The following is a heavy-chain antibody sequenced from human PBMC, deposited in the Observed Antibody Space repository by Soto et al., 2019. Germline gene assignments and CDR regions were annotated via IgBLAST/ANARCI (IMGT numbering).Heavy chain of an antibody. CDR2: MNDFGRT. CDR1: GASSSSYY. J-gene: IGHJ5*02. D-gene: IGHD2-8*01. CDR3: ARSFCRDAVRCNWFDP. V-gene: IGHV4-59*01. Sequence: PSETLSLTCTVSGASSSSYYWSWIRQPPGKGLEWIGYMNDFGRTIYNPSLKSRVTIPLDTSKNQFSLKLTSVIAADTAVYYCARSFCRDAVRCNWFDPWGQGTLVTVSS.